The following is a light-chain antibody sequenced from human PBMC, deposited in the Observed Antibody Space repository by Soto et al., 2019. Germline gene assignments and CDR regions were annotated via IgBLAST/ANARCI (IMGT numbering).Light chain of an antibody. CDR2: STS. V-gene: IGKV3-20*01. CDR1: QSVSSSY. CDR3: QQYGSSQT. J-gene: IGKJ1*01. Sequence: EFVLTQSPGTLSLSPGERSTVSGRASQSVSSSYLAWYQQKPGQAPRLLIYSTSNRATGIPDRFSGSGSGTDFTLTISGLEPEDFAVYYCQQYGSSQTFGQGTKVDI.